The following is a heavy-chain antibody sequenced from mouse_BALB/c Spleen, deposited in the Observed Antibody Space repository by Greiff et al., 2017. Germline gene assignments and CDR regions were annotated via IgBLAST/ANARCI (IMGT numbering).Heavy chain of an antibody. V-gene: IGHV5-4*02. CDR1: GFTFSDYY. D-gene: IGHD2-4*01. Sequence: EVHLVESGGGLVKPGGSLKLSCAASGFTFSDYYMYWVRQTPEKRLEWVATISDGGSYTYYPDSVKGRFTISRDNAKNNLYLQMSSLKSEDTAMYYCARVWDYDAYWGQGTLVTVSA. J-gene: IGHJ3*01. CDR2: ISDGGSYT. CDR3: ARVWDYDAY.